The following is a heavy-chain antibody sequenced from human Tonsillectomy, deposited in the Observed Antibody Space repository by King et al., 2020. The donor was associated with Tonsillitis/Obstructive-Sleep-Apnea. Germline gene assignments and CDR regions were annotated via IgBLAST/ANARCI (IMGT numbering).Heavy chain of an antibody. CDR1: GFTFSRYW. J-gene: IGHJ4*02. D-gene: IGHD4-11*01. V-gene: IGHV3-7*04. Sequence: VQLVESGGGLVQPGGSLRLSCAASGFTFSRYWMSWVRQAPGKGLEWVANIKQDGSEKYYAVSVKGRFTISRDNAKNSLYLEMNRLRVEDTAVYYWGRDLYSRNDYWGQGTLVTVSS. CDR3: GRDLYSRNDY. CDR2: IKQDGSEK.